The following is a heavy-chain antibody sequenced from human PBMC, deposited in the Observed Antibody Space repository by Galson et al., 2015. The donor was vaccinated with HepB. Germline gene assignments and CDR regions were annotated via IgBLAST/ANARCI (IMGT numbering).Heavy chain of an antibody. D-gene: IGHD1-7*01. Sequence: SVKVSCKAYGHSFTTYGFTWVRQAPGQGLEWMGWISADKGHTDYAQKLQGRVTMTTNTSTTTAYMGLRNLRSDDTAVYYCAAVKWNYGVADGTWFDPWGQGT. J-gene: IGHJ5*02. CDR2: ISADKGHT. V-gene: IGHV1-18*04. CDR1: GHSFTTYG. CDR3: AAVKWNYGVADGTWFDP.